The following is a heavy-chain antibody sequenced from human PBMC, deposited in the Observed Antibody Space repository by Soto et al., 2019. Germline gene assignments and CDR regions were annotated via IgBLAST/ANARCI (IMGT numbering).Heavy chain of an antibody. CDR3: ARGRYCLTGRCFPNWFDS. V-gene: IGHV4-30-4*01. D-gene: IGHD2-15*01. CDR1: GDSISTVDYF. CDR2: IYKSTTT. J-gene: IGHJ5*01. Sequence: SETLSLTCSVSGDSISTVDYFWAWIRQPPGQALEYIGYIYKSTTTYYNPSFESRVAISLDTSKSQFSLTVTSVTAADTAAYFCARGRYCLTGRCFPNWFDSWGQGTLVTVSS.